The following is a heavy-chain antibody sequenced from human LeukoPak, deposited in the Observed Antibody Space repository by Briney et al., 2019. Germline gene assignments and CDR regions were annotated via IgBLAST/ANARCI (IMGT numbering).Heavy chain of an antibody. CDR2: ISGSGGST. Sequence: GGSLRLSCAASGFTLSNFAMSWVRQAPGKGLEWVSAISGSGGSTYYADSVKGRFTISRDNSKNTLYLQMNSLRAEDTAVYYCAKEKYGSGDSFGYWGQGTLVTVSS. CDR1: GFTLSNFA. CDR3: AKEKYGSGDSFGY. D-gene: IGHD3-10*01. J-gene: IGHJ4*02. V-gene: IGHV3-23*01.